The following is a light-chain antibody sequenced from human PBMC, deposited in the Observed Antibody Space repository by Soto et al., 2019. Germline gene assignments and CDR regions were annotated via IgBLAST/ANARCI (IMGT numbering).Light chain of an antibody. CDR3: QQSYSKTWT. V-gene: IGKV1-39*01. CDR1: QSISTY. CDR2: AAS. Sequence: DIHMTQSQSSLSASGGDRVSITFRASQSISTYLSWYQQTQGKAPKILIFAASSLQSEVPSRFSGSRSGTDFTLTISGLQPEDFSTYYCQQSYSKTWTFGQGTKVDIK. J-gene: IGKJ1*01.